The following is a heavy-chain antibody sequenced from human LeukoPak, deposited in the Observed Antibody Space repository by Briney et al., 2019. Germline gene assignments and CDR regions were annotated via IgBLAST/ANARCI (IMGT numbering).Heavy chain of an antibody. CDR2: IKQDGSEK. CDR3: ARGPNSNWSGLDF. Sequence: GGSLRLSCAASGFTFSLYWMNWVRRAPGKGLEWVANIKQDGSEKNYVDSVKGRFTVSRDNAKNTLYLQVNNLRAEDTAVYYCARGPNSNWSGLDFWGQGTLLTVSS. J-gene: IGHJ4*02. D-gene: IGHD6-6*01. CDR1: GFTFSLYW. V-gene: IGHV3-7*01.